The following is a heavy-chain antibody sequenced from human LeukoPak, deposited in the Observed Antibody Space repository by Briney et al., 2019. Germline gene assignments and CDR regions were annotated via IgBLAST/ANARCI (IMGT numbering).Heavy chain of an antibody. CDR1: GYTFTGYY. V-gene: IGHV1-2*02. CDR3: ARENCSSTSCYTYFDY. CDR2: INPNSGGT. J-gene: IGHJ4*02. Sequence: ASVKVSCKASGYTFTGYYMHWVRQAPGQGLEWKGWINPNSGGTNYAQKFQGRVTMTRDTSISTAYMELSRLRSDDTAVYYCARENCSSTSCYTYFDYWGQGTLVTVSS. D-gene: IGHD2-2*01.